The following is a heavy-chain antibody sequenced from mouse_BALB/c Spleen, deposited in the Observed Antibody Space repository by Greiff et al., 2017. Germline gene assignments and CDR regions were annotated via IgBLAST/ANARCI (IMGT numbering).Heavy chain of an antibody. CDR3: ARGGEYSFDY. J-gene: IGHJ2*01. CDR2: ISDGGSYT. CDR1: GFTFSDYY. V-gene: IGHV5-4*02. Sequence: EVKLMESGGGLVKPGGSLKLSCAASGFTFSDYYMYWVRQTPEKRLEWVATISDGGSYTYYPDSVKGRFTISRDNAKNNLYLQMSSLKSEDTAMYYCARGGEYSFDYWGQGTTLTVSS.